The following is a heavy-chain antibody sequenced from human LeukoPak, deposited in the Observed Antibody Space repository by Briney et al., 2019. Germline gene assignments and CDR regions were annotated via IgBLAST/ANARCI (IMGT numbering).Heavy chain of an antibody. J-gene: IGHJ4*02. V-gene: IGHV3-74*01. CDR1: GFNFRNYW. Sequence: GGSLRLSCAASGFNFRNYWMHWVRQVPGKGLVWVARIDSDDTDTYADSVKGRFTISRDNAINMVYLQMNSLKADDTAVYYCTKDAGHCHSSTCWKPSGCWGQGALVTVSS. D-gene: IGHD2/OR15-2a*01. CDR2: IDSDDTDT. CDR3: TKDAGHCHSSTCWKPSGC.